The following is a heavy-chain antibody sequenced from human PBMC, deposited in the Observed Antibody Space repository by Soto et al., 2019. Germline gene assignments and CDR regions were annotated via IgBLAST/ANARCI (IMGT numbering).Heavy chain of an antibody. J-gene: IGHJ1*01. D-gene: IGHD3-9*01. CDR3: SSDEIGPISTFAASRS. CDR2: TITLFETP. V-gene: IGHV1-69*01. Sequence: QVQLVQSGAEVKKPGSSVKVSCKASGATFSNYAFSWVRQAPGQGLEWMGGTITLFETPNYAQKFQGRLTITADAPTSTAYLVLSSLRSEDTAVSYCSSDEIGPISTFAASRSWGQGTRVTASS. CDR1: GATFSNYA.